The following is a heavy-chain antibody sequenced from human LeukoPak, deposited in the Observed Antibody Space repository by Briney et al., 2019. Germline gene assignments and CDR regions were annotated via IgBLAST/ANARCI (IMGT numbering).Heavy chain of an antibody. CDR1: GFTFSSYA. V-gene: IGHV3-23*01. CDR2: ISGSGGNT. J-gene: IGHJ4*02. Sequence: PGGSLRLSCAASGFTFSSYAMSWVRQAPGKGLEWVSVISGSGGNTYYADSVKGRFTISRDNSKNTLYLQLNSLRAEDTAVYYCAKDMRFDWTPYYFDYWGQGTLVTVSS. D-gene: IGHD3-9*01. CDR3: AKDMRFDWTPYYFDY.